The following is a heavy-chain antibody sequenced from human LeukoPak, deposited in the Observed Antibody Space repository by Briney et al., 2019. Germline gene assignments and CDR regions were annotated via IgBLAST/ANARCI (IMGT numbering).Heavy chain of an antibody. D-gene: IGHD6-6*01. V-gene: IGHV4-39*07. J-gene: IGHJ5*02. CDR2: IYYSGST. CDR3: AREPPQSYSSSGDNWFDP. Sequence: SETLSLTCTVSGGSISSSSYYWGWIRQPPGKGLEGIASIYYSGSTYYNPSLKSRVTISVETSKNQFSLKLSSVTAADTAVYYCAREPPQSYSSSGDNWFDPWGQGTLVTVSS. CDR1: GGSISSSSYY.